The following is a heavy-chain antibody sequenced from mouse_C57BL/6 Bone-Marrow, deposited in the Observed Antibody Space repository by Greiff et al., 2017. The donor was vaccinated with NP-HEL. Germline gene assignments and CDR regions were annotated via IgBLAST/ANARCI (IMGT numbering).Heavy chain of an antibody. CDR2: IYPRSGNT. D-gene: IGHD4-1*01. Sequence: QVQLKESGAELARPGASVKLSCKASGYTFTSYGISWVKQRTGQGLEWIGEIYPRSGNTYYNEKFKGKATLTADKSSSTAYMELRSLTSEDSAVYFCAREGNWRYFDYWGQGTTLTVSS. CDR1: GYTFTSYG. J-gene: IGHJ2*01. CDR3: AREGNWRYFDY. V-gene: IGHV1-81*01.